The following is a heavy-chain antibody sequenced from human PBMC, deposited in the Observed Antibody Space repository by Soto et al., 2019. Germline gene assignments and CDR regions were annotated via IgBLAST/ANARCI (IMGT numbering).Heavy chain of an antibody. Sequence: QVRLQQWGAGLLKPSETLSLTCAVYGGSFSGYYWSWIRQPPGKGLEWIGEINHNGSTNYNPSLKSRVTISVDTSKSQFSLKRSSVTAADTAVYYCARGTYCSSTSCYWGMDVWGQGTTVTVSS. CDR3: ARGTYCSSTSCYWGMDV. D-gene: IGHD2-2*01. J-gene: IGHJ6*02. V-gene: IGHV4-34*01. CDR1: GGSFSGYY. CDR2: INHNGST.